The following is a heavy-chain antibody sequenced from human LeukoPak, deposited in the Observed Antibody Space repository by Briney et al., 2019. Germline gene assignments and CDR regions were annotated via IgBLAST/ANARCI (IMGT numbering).Heavy chain of an antibody. Sequence: GGSLRLSCAASGFTFSSYWMSWVRQAPEKGLEWVANINQGGSEKYHVDSVKGRLTISRDNAKNSLYLQMNSLRAEDTAVYYCARDETALDSWGQGTLVTVSS. J-gene: IGHJ4*02. CDR1: GFTFSSYW. D-gene: IGHD5-18*01. CDR3: ARDETALDS. V-gene: IGHV3-7*01. CDR2: INQGGSEK.